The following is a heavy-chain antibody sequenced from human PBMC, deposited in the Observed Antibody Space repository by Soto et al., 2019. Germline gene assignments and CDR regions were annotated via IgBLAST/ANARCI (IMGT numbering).Heavy chain of an antibody. CDR2: MNPNSGNT. CDR3: ARGGVFFFAAPTNPFDY. Sequence: QEQLVQSGAEVKKPGASVKVSCKASGYTFTSYDTIWVRQATGQGLEWMGWMNPNSGNTGYAQKFQGRVTMTRNTSISTAYMELSSLRSEDTAVYYCARGGVFFFAAPTNPFDYWGQGTLVTVSS. CDR1: GYTFTSYD. J-gene: IGHJ4*02. D-gene: IGHD3-10*01. V-gene: IGHV1-8*01.